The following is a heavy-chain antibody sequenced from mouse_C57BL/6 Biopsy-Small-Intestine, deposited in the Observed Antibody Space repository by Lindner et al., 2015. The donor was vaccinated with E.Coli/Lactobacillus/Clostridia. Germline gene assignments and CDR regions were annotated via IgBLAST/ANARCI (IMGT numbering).Heavy chain of an antibody. CDR2: IYPNDGGS. V-gene: IGHV1-34*02. J-gene: IGHJ4*01. Sequence: VQLQESGPELVKPGASVKISCKASGYTFTDYNMDWVKQSHGKSLEWIGYIYPNDGGSGFNQKFKTKATLTVDKSSSTAYMELHSLTSEDSAVYYCTRDSDWGQGTSVTVSS. CDR3: TRDSD. CDR1: GYTFTDYN. D-gene: IGHD2-12*01.